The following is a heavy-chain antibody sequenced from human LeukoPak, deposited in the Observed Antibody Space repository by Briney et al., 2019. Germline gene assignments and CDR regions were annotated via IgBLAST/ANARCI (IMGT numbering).Heavy chain of an antibody. J-gene: IGHJ4*02. Sequence: SETLSLTCTVSGGSISSSSYYWGWIRQPPGKGLEWIGSIYHSGSTYYNPSLKSRVTMSVDTSKNQFSLKLSSVTAADTAVYYCARDFWSGYSISFDYWGQGTLVTVSS. CDR2: IYHSGST. D-gene: IGHD3-3*01. V-gene: IGHV4-39*07. CDR3: ARDFWSGYSISFDY. CDR1: GGSISSSSYY.